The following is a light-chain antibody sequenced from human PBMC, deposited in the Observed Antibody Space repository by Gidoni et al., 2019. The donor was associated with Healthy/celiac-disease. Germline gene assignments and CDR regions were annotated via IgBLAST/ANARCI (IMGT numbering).Light chain of an antibody. J-gene: IGKJ3*01. CDR2: YAS. Sequence: ELVLTQSPAFQSLTPKEKVTTTCRASQSIGSSLHWYQQKPDQSPKLLIKYASQSFSGVPSRFSGSGSETDFTLTINSLEAEDVATYYCHQSGSLPFTFGPGTKVDVK. CDR3: HQSGSLPFT. V-gene: IGKV6-21*01. CDR1: QSIGSS.